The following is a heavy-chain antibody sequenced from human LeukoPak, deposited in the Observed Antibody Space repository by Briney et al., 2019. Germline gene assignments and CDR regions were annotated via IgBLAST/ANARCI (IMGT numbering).Heavy chain of an antibody. D-gene: IGHD4-17*01. J-gene: IGHJ4*02. CDR3: ARGWSTVTTFDY. CDR1: GFTFSSYA. CDR2: ISYDGSNK. Sequence: PGGSLRLSCAASGFTFSSYAMHWVRQAPGKGLEWVAVISYDGSNKYYADSVKGGFTISRDNSKNTLYLQMNSLRAEDTAVYYCARGWSTVTTFDYWGQGTLVTVSS. V-gene: IGHV3-30-3*01.